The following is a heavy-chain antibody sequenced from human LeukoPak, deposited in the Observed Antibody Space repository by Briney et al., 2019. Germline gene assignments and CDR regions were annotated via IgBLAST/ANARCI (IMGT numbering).Heavy chain of an antibody. Sequence: GGSLILSCAASGFTFSSYSMNWVRQAPGKGLEWVSSISSSSSYIYYADSVKGRFTISRDNAKNSLYLQMNSLRAEDTAVYYCARDGDSSGYYVVSYWGQGTLVTVSS. D-gene: IGHD3-22*01. J-gene: IGHJ4*02. CDR2: ISSSSSYI. CDR1: GFTFSSYS. V-gene: IGHV3-21*01. CDR3: ARDGDSSGYYVVSY.